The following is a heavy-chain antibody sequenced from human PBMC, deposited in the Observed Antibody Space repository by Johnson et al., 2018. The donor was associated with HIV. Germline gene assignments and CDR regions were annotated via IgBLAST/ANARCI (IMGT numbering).Heavy chain of an antibody. J-gene: IGHJ3*02. V-gene: IGHV3-33*06. Sequence: QVQLVESGGGVVQPGRSLRLSCAASGFTFSSYGMHWVRQAPGKGLEWVAVIWYDGSNKYYADSVKGRFTISRDNSKNTLYLQMNSRGAEDTAVYYCAKEGWAAAQEGWGAFDIWGQGTMVTVSS. D-gene: IGHD6-13*01. CDR2: IWYDGSNK. CDR3: AKEGWAAAQEGWGAFDI. CDR1: GFTFSSYG.